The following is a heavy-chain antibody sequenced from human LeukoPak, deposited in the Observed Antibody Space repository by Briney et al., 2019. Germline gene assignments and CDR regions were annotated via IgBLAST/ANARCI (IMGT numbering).Heavy chain of an antibody. Sequence: ASVKVSCKVSGYTLTELSMHWVRQAPGKGLEWMGGFDPGDGETIYAQKFQGRVTMTEDTSTDTAYTELSSLRSEDTAVYYCATGRFSSSPYYYYYYMDVWGKGTTVTVSS. D-gene: IGHD6-13*01. CDR3: ATGRFSSSPYYYYYYMDV. CDR1: GYTLTELS. V-gene: IGHV1-24*01. J-gene: IGHJ6*03. CDR2: FDPGDGET.